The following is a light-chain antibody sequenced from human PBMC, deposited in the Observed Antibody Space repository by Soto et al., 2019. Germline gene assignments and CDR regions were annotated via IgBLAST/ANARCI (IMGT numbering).Light chain of an antibody. CDR2: DAY. CDR1: QSVSGS. V-gene: IGKV3-11*01. Sequence: EIVLTQSPATLSLSPGESATLSCRTSQSVSGSLAWYQKKPGQAPRLLIYDAYDRATGIPARFSGSGSGTDFSLTVSRLEPEDFAVYYCQQYGNSPQTFGQGTKVDIK. J-gene: IGKJ1*01. CDR3: QQYGNSPQT.